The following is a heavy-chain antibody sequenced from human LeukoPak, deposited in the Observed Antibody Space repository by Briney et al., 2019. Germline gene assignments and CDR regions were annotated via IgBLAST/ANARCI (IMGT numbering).Heavy chain of an antibody. CDR1: GLTFSSYG. CDR3: AKGELYYYDSSGYFGGQFDY. Sequence: GGSLRLSCAASGLTFSSYGMHWVRQAPGKGLEWVAVISYDGSNKYYADSVKGRFTISRDNSKNTLYLQMNSLRAEDTAVYYCAKGELYYYDSSGYFGGQFDYWGQGTLVTVSS. J-gene: IGHJ4*02. D-gene: IGHD3-22*01. V-gene: IGHV3-30*18. CDR2: ISYDGSNK.